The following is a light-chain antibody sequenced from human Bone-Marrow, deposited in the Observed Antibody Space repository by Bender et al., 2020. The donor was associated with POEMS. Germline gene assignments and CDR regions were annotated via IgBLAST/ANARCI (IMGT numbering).Light chain of an antibody. V-gene: IGLV2-14*01. Sequence: QSALTQPPSASGSPGQSVTISCTGTSSDVGNYNYVSWYQQHPGKAPKLMILDVNNRPSGVSNRFSGSKSGNTASLTISGLQAEDEADYFCISYTSSSTLVFGGGTKLTVL. CDR3: ISYTSSSTLV. CDR1: SSDVGNYNY. CDR2: DVN. J-gene: IGLJ3*02.